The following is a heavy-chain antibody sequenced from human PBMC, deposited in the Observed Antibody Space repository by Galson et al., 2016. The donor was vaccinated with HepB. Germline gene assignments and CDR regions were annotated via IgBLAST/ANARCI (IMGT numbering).Heavy chain of an antibody. D-gene: IGHD2-15*01. J-gene: IGHJ4*02. CDR3: AMAAFCRGGNCYPDY. CDR2: IGQDGSER. CDR1: DFSFSSYW. Sequence: SLRLSCAAADFSFSSYWMTWVRQAPGKGLEWVANIGQDGSERHYVDSVEGRFTISRDNARNSLSLQMDSLRAEDTAVYYCAMAAFCRGGNCYPDYWGQGTLVTVSS. V-gene: IGHV3-7*04.